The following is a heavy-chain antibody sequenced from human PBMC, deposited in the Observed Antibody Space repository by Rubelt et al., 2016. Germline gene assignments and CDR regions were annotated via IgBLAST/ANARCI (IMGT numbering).Heavy chain of an antibody. CDR1: GGSFSGYY. CDR2: ITHTGST. Sequence: QVQLQQWGAGLLKPSETLSLSCAVYGGSFSGYYWTWIRQPPGKGLEWIGEITHTGSTNYNPTLKSRVTISVDTSKNQFFLKLNAVTAADTAGYYCARGAGGGNSAGYWGQGTRVTVSS. J-gene: IGHJ4*02. D-gene: IGHD4-23*01. CDR3: ARGAGGGNSAGY. V-gene: IGHV4-34*01.